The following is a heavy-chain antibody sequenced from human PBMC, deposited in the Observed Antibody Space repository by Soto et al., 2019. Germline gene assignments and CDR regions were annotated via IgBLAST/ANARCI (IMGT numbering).Heavy chain of an antibody. D-gene: IGHD4-4*01. CDR2: IYPGDSDT. Sequence: GESLKISCKGSGYTFTDYWIGWVRQLPGKGLEWMGIIYPGDSDTRYSPSFQGHVTITVDKSTSTAYLQWNTLKASDTAMYYCARHRSNFRYYYYAMDVWGQGTPVTV. V-gene: IGHV5-51*01. CDR3: ARHRSNFRYYYYAMDV. CDR1: GYTFTDYW. J-gene: IGHJ6*01.